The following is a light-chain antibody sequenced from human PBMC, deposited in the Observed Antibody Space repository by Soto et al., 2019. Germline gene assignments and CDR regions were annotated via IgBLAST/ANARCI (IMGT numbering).Light chain of an antibody. CDR3: QQYNNWPPIN. Sequence: EIVMTQSPATLSVSPGERVTLHCRASQSVTSNLAWYQHKPGQSPRLLIYRASARATGVPDRFSGSGSGTEFTLTIRSLQSEDFAVYYCQQYNNWPPINCGQGTRREIK. CDR2: RAS. J-gene: IGKJ5*01. CDR1: QSVTSN. V-gene: IGKV3-15*01.